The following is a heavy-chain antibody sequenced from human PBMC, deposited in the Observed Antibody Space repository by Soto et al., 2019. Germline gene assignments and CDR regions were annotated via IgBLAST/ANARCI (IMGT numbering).Heavy chain of an antibody. CDR3: ARHPPGSGRYRWFDP. J-gene: IGHJ5*02. CDR2: ISSSGSYI. CDR1: GFTFSSHS. Sequence: EMQLVESGGGLVKPGGSLRLSCAASGFTFSSHSMNWVRQAPGQGLEWVSSISSSGSYIYYADSVKGRFPISRDNAKNSLYLQMNSRRAEDTAVYYCARHPPGSGRYRWFDPWGQGTLVTVSS. D-gene: IGHD6-19*01. V-gene: IGHV3-21*01.